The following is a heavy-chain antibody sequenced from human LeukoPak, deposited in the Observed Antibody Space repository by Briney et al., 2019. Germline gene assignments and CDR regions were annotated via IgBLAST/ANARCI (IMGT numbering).Heavy chain of an antibody. J-gene: IGHJ4*02. V-gene: IGHV1-8*01. CDR2: MNPNSGNT. CDR3: ARGYQAPLYSGSYYGIDY. CDR1: GYTFTSYD. Sequence: ASVKVSCKASGYTFTSYDINWVRQATGQGLEWMGWMNPNSGNTGYAQKFQGRVTITRNTSISTAYMELSSLTSEDMAVYYCARGYQAPLYSGSYYGIDYWGQGTLVTVSS. D-gene: IGHD1-26*01.